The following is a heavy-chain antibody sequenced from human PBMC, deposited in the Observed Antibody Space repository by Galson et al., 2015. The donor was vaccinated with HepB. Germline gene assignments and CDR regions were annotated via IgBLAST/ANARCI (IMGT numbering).Heavy chain of an antibody. J-gene: IGHJ4*02. V-gene: IGHV3-30*04. CDR2: ISYDGSNK. CDR1: GFTFSSYA. CDR3: ARGGGIAVAGTVYY. D-gene: IGHD6-19*01. Sequence: SLRLSCAASGFTFSSYAMHWVRQAPGKGLEWVAVISYDGSNKYYADSVKGRFTISRDNSKNTLYLQMNSLRAEDTAVYYCARGGGIAVAGTVYYWGQGTLVTVSS.